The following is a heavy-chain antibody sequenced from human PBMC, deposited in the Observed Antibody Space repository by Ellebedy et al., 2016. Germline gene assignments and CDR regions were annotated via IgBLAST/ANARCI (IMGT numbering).Heavy chain of an antibody. Sequence: GSLRLSXAVYGGSFSGYYWSWIRQPPGKGLEWIGEINHSGSTNYNPSLKSRVTISVDTSKNQFSLKLSSVTAADTAVYYCARGPICSSTSCNYYYYGMDVWGQGTTVTVSS. D-gene: IGHD2-2*01. CDR3: ARGPICSSTSCNYYYYGMDV. CDR1: GGSFSGYY. V-gene: IGHV4-34*01. CDR2: INHSGST. J-gene: IGHJ6*02.